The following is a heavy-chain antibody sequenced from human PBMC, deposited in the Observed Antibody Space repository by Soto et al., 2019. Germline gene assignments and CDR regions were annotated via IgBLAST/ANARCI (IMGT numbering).Heavy chain of an antibody. V-gene: IGHV1-3*01. CDR2: INALNGNT. D-gene: IGHD6-13*01. Sequence: ASVKVSCKASGYTFTSYAMHWVRQAPGQGLEWMGRINALNGNTKYSQKFQGRVTITADKSTSTAYMELSSLRSEDTAVYYCARGANSSPHDYWGQGTLVTVSS. CDR1: GYTFTSYA. J-gene: IGHJ4*02. CDR3: ARGANSSPHDY.